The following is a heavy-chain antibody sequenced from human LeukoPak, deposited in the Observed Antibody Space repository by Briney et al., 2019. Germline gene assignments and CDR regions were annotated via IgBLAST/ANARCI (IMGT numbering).Heavy chain of an antibody. CDR3: ARADSGDYVPGLSDYYYYGMDV. J-gene: IGHJ6*02. CDR2: IYYSGRT. CDR1: GGSISSYY. Sequence: SETLSLTCTVSGGSISSYYWSWIRQPPGKGLEWIGYIYYSGRTNYNPSLKSRVTISVDTSKNQFSLKLSSVTAADTAVYYCARADSGDYVPGLSDYYYYGMDVWGQGTTVTVSS. D-gene: IGHD4-17*01. V-gene: IGHV4-59*01.